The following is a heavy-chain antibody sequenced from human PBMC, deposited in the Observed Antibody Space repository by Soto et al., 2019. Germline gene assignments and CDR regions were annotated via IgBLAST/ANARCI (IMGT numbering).Heavy chain of an antibody. J-gene: IGHJ4*02. V-gene: IGHV4-34*01. CDR1: GWSFGGYY. Sequence: SEILSLTWTVYGWSFGGYYGSWILQPPGKGLEWSGEINHSGSTNYNPSLKSRVTISVDTSKNQFSLKLSSVTAADTAVYYFAIAVDTAMVRLDARECYSAYWGQGTLVTVSS. D-gene: IGHD5-18*01. CDR3: AIAVDTAMVRLDARECYSAY. CDR2: INHSGST.